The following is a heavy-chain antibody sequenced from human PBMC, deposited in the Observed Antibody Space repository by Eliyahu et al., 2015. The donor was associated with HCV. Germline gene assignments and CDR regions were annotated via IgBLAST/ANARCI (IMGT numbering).Heavy chain of an antibody. D-gene: IGHD5-18*01. Sequence: EVQLVESGGGLVQPGRSLRLSCTAXGFTFGDYAMXWVRQAPGKGLEWVGFIRSKAYGGTTEYAASVKGRFTISRDDSKSIAYLQMNSLKTEDTAVYYCTRVGGGYSYGSGDDYWGQGTLVTVSS. CDR3: TRVGGGYSYGSGDDY. V-gene: IGHV3-49*04. CDR1: GFTFGDYA. J-gene: IGHJ4*02. CDR2: IRSKAYGGTT.